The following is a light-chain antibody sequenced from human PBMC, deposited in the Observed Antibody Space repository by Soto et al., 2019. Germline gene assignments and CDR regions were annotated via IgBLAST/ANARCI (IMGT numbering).Light chain of an antibody. V-gene: IGKV3-15*01. CDR3: QQYNKWPLT. Sequence: EIVMTQSPATLSVSPGERATLSCRASQSVSNNLAWYQQKPGPAPRLLIYHASTRATGIPARFSGSGSGTEFTLTISSLQYEDFAVYYCQQYNKWPLTFGGGTKVEIK. J-gene: IGKJ4*01. CDR1: QSVSNN. CDR2: HAS.